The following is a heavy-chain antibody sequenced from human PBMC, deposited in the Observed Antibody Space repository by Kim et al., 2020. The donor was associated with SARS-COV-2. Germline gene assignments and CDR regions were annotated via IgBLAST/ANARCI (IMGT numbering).Heavy chain of an antibody. V-gene: IGHV3-9*01. CDR3: TKHFGLD. CDR2: HRGTI. Sequence: HRGTIGYADSGKGRFTISRDNAKRSLYLQMNSLRVDDTALYYCTKHFGLDWGQGTLVTVSS. J-gene: IGHJ4*02. D-gene: IGHD3-16*01.